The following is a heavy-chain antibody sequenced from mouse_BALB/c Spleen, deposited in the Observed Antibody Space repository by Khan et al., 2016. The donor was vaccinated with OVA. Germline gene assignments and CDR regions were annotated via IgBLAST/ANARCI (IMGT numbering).Heavy chain of an antibody. J-gene: IGHJ3*01. CDR1: GFTFSNYG. Sequence: EVELVESGGDLVKPGGSLKLSCAASGFTFSNYGISWVRQTPDKRLEWVATISSGGDYTYSPDSVKGRFTISRDNAKNTLYLQMSSLKSEDTAMYYCASHLTGSFAYWGQGTLVTGSA. V-gene: IGHV5-6*01. CDR3: ASHLTGSFAY. D-gene: IGHD4-1*01. CDR2: ISSGGDYT.